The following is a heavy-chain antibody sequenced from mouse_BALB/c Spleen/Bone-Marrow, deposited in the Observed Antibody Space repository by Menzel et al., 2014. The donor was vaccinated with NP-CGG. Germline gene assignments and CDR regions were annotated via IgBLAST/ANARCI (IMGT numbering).Heavy chain of an antibody. V-gene: IGHV2-9*02. Sequence: VMLVESGPGLVAPSQRLSITCTVSGFSLTSYGLHWVRQPPGKGLEWLGVIWAGGSTNYNSAPMSRLSISKDNSKSQVFLKMNSLQTDDTAMYYCASYGNYFDYWGQGTTLTVSS. D-gene: IGHD2-1*01. CDR2: IWAGGST. J-gene: IGHJ2*01. CDR3: ASYGNYFDY. CDR1: GFSLTSYG.